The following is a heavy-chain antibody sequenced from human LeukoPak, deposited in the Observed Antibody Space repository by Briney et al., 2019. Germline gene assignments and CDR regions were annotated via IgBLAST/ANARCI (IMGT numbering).Heavy chain of an antibody. CDR1: GLTFRNAW. CDR3: GDLGDYRVG. V-gene: IGHV3-15*01. Sequence: GGSLRLSCAASGLTFRNAWMSWVRQAPGKGLEWVGRIKSKTDGGTTEYAAPVKGRFTISRDDSKSTLDLQMNSVKVEDTAVYYCGDLGDYRVGWGQGTLVTVSS. J-gene: IGHJ4*02. CDR2: IKSKTDGGTT. D-gene: IGHD4-17*01.